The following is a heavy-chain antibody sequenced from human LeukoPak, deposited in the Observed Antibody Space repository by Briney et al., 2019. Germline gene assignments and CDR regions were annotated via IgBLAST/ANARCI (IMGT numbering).Heavy chain of an antibody. D-gene: IGHD3-22*01. CDR3: AREADPDYYDSSGYYDY. CDR1: GFTFSSYE. CDR2: ISSRGSTI. V-gene: IGHV3-48*03. J-gene: IGHJ4*02. Sequence: GGSLRLSCAASGFTFSSYEINWVRQAPGKGREWVSYISSRGSTIYYADSVKGRFTISRDNAKNSLYLQMNSLRAEDTAVYYCAREADPDYYDSSGYYDYWGQGALVTVSS.